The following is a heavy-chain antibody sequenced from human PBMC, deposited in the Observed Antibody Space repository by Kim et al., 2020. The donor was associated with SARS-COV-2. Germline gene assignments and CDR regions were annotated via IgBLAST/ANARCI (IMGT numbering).Heavy chain of an antibody. CDR1: GYTFTNYA. CDR3: ARVGGRAVADIKVSDFDY. CDR2: TNVGNGNT. Sequence: ASVKVSCKASGYTFTNYAMHWVRQAPGQRLEWMGWTNVGNGNTKYSQKFQGRVTITRDTSASTAYMELSSLRSEDTAVYYCARVGGRAVADIKVSDFDYWGQGTLVTVSS. V-gene: IGHV1-3*01. D-gene: IGHD6-19*01. J-gene: IGHJ4*02.